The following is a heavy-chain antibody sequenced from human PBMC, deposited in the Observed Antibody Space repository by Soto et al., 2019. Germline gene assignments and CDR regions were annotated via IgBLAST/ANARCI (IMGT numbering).Heavy chain of an antibody. D-gene: IGHD4-17*01. CDR1: GYSFSNYW. J-gene: IGHJ6*02. CDR3: ARHYGTVTTAGYYGMYX. Sequence: GEALKITWKGSGYSFSNYWVSWVRQMPGKGLELMVTIDPSDSYIKTGQSFEGHVTISFDKYIRTVFLQWSSLKTSDTAIYFCARHYGTVTTAGYYGMYXWGQGTTFTVS. CDR2: IDPSDSYI. V-gene: IGHV5-10-1*01.